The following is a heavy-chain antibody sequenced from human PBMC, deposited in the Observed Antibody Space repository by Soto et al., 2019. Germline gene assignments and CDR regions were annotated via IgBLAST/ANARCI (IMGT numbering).Heavy chain of an antibody. D-gene: IGHD5-12*01. V-gene: IGHV4-39*01. CDR3: ARYRIEIVATIPFDY. CDR1: GGSISSSSYY. J-gene: IGHJ4*02. Sequence: SETLSLTCTVSGGSISSSSYYWGWIRQPPGKGLEWIGSIYYSGSTYYNPSLKSRVTISVDTSKNQFSLKLSSVTAADTAVYYCARYRIEIVATIPFDYWGQGTLVTVSS. CDR2: IYYSGST.